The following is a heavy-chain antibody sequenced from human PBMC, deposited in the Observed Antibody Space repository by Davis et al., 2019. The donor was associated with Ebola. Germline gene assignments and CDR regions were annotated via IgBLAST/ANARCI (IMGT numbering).Heavy chain of an antibody. Sequence: PGGSLRLSCETSGFIFRNYVMSWVRQAPGKGLEWVSTFGTGGDTYYADSVKGRFAISRDNSRDTLYLQMNSLRVEDSAIYYCVKDSSNIWFDIWGQGTLVTVSS. J-gene: IGHJ3*02. CDR1: GFIFRNYV. V-gene: IGHV3-23*01. D-gene: IGHD2/OR15-2a*01. CDR3: VKDSSNIWFDI. CDR2: FGTGGDT.